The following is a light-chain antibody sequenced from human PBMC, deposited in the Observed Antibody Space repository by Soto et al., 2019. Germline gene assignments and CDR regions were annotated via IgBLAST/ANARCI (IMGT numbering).Light chain of an antibody. V-gene: IGKV3-20*01. Sequence: EVLLTQSPGTLSLSPGERATLSCRTSQSVGSTYLAWYQQKPGQATRLLIYEASRRATGIPDRFSGSGSGTDFTLTINRLEPEDFAVYYCQQFGTSPRFTFGQGTKLEI. CDR1: QSVGSTY. J-gene: IGKJ2*01. CDR3: QQFGTSPRFT. CDR2: EAS.